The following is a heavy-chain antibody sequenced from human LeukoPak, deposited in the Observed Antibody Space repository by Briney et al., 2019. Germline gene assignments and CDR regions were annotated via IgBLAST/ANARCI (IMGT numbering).Heavy chain of an antibody. V-gene: IGHV4-39*07. CDR2: IFYSGST. CDR3: ARDSMPRGVSNYYYYMDV. D-gene: IGHD3-10*01. CDR1: GGSISTSNYY. J-gene: IGHJ6*03. Sequence: PSEALSLTCTVSGGSISTSNYYWGWIRQPPGKGLEWIGNIFYSGSTYYSPSLRSRVTMSVDTSKNQFSLKLSSVTAADTAVYYCARDSMPRGVSNYYYYMDVWGTGTTVTISS.